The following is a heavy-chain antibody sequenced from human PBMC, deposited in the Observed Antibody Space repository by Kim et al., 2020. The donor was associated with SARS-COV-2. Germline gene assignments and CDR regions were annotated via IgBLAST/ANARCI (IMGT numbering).Heavy chain of an antibody. J-gene: IGHJ4*02. D-gene: IGHD3-22*01. CDR3: ARQRITMIVVVTNFDY. Sequence: SLKRRVTISVDTSKNQFSLKLSSVTAADTAVYDCARQRITMIVVVTNFDYWGQGTLVTVSS. V-gene: IGHV4-39*01.